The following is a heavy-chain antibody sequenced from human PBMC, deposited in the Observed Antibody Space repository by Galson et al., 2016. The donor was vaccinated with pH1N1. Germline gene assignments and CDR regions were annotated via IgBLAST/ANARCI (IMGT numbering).Heavy chain of an antibody. CDR2: IIGMFAKT. D-gene: IGHD2-21*02. CDR1: GGTFSSFG. Sequence: VKVSCKASGGTFSSFGISWVRQAPGQGLEWMGGIIGMFAKTNYAQKFQGRVTITADELTSTAYMDLSSLTSEDTAVYYCARSPGYMVTALDNWGQGAVVTDSS. V-gene: IGHV1-69*01. J-gene: IGHJ4*03. CDR3: ARSPGYMVTALDN.